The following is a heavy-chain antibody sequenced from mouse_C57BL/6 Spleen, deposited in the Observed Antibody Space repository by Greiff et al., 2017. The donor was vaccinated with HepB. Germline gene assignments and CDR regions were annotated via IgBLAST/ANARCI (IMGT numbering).Heavy chain of an antibody. CDR2: INYDGSST. CDR3: ARDGLYWYFDV. CDR1: GFTFSDYY. Sequence: EVMLVESEGGLVQPGSSMKLSCTASGFTFSDYYMDWVRQVPEKGLEWVANINYDGSSTYYLDSLKSRFIISRDNAKNILYLQMSSLKSEDTATYYCARDGLYWYFDVWGTGTTVTVSS. V-gene: IGHV5-16*01. J-gene: IGHJ1*03.